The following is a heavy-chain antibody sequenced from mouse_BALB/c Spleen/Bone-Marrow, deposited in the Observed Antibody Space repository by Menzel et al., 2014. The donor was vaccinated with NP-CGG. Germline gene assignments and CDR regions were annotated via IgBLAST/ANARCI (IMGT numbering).Heavy chain of an antibody. J-gene: IGHJ3*01. CDR3: ARDGGDYGYRFAY. V-gene: IGHV2-9*02. Sequence: VKLMESGPGLVAPSQSLSITCTVSGFSLTSYGIHWVRQPPGKGLEWLGVIWAGGSTNYNSALMSRLSISKDNAKSQVFLKMNSLQTDDTAMSFCARDGGDYGYRFAYWGQGTLVTVSA. CDR1: GFSLTSYG. D-gene: IGHD1-2*01. CDR2: IWAGGST.